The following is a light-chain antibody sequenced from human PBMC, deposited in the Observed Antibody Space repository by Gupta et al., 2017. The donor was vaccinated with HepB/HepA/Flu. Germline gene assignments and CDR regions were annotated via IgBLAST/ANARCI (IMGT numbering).Light chain of an antibody. CDR1: STDVGNYNL. J-gene: IGLJ2*01. CDR3: CSYTTRSTVV. Sequence: QSALTQPASVSGSPGQSITISCTGTSTDVGNYNLVSWYQQHPGKAPNLIIYEVSKWHSGVAIRFSGSKSGNMASLTISVLPAEDAADYYCCSYTTRSTVVFGGGTKLTVL. V-gene: IGLV2-23*02. CDR2: EVS.